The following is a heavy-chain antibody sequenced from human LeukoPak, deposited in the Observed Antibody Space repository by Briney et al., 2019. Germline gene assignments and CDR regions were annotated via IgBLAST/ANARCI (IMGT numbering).Heavy chain of an antibody. D-gene: IGHD1-26*01. CDR2: IIPIFGTA. CDR3: ASARVGASVYFDY. V-gene: IGHV1-69*01. J-gene: IGHJ4*02. CDR1: GGTFSSYA. Sequence: SVKVSCKASGGTFSSYAISWVRQAPGEGLEWMGGIIPIFGTANYAQKFQGRVTITADESTSTAYMELSSLRSEDTAVYYCASARVGASVYFDYWGQGTLVTVSS.